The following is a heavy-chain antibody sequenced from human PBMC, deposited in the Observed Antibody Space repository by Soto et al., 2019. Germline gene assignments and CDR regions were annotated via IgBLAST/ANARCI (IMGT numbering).Heavy chain of an antibody. CDR1: GYTFTSNG. J-gene: IGHJ4*02. CDR2: ISAYNGNT. Sequence: QVKLVQSGAEVKKPGASVKVSCKAPGYTFTSNGISWVRQAPGQGLEWMGWISAYNGNTNYAQKLQGRVTMTTDTSTSTAYMELRSLRSDDTAVYYCARDRYCSGGSCYHFDYWGQGTLVTVSS. D-gene: IGHD2-15*01. V-gene: IGHV1-18*01. CDR3: ARDRYCSGGSCYHFDY.